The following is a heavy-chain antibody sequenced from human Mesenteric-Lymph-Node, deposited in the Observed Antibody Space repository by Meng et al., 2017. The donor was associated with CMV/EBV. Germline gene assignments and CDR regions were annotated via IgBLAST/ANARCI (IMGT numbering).Heavy chain of an antibody. J-gene: IGHJ5*02. CDR1: GGSFSSYY. V-gene: IGHV4-34*01. D-gene: IGHD2-2*01. CDR3: ARRSRSTSRYGVNWFDP. Sequence: SETLSLTCAVYGGSFSSYYWSWIRQPPGKGLEWIGEINHSGSSNYNPSLKSRVTISVDTSKNQFSLKLSSVTAADTAVYYCARRSRSTSRYGVNWFDPWGQGTLVTVSS. CDR2: INHSGSS.